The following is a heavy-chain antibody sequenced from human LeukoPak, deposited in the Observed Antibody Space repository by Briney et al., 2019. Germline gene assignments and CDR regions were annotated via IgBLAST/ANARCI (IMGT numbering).Heavy chain of an antibody. J-gene: IGHJ4*02. CDR2: ITSNINTI. CDR3: VLGGYDSLYLGFDY. V-gene: IGHV3-48*04. D-gene: IGHD3-22*01. CDR1: GLSFSTYA. Sequence: GGSLRLSCAASGLSFSTYAMNWVRQAPGKGLEWLAYITSNINTIYYADSVKGRFTISRDNAKNSLYLQMNSLRAEDTAVYYCVLGGYDSLYLGFDYWGQGTLVTVSS.